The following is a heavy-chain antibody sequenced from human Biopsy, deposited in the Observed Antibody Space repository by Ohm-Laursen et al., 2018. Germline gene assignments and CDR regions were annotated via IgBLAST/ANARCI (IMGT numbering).Heavy chain of an antibody. CDR3: ARDLPSSYYYAMDV. CDR1: GASITSYY. J-gene: IGHJ6*02. Sequence: GTLSLTCTVSGASITSYYWSWIRQPAGKGLEWIGHTYKGGNTNHNPSLKSRVSMSVDTSKNQLSLTLGSVTAADTAVYYCARDLPSSYYYAMDVWGHGTTVFVSS. CDR2: TYKGGNT. V-gene: IGHV4-4*07.